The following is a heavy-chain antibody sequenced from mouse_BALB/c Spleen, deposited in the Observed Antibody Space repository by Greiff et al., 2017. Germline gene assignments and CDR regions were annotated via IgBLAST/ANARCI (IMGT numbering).Heavy chain of an antibody. CDR1: GFTFSSYA. J-gene: IGHJ3*01. CDR3: ARDKGDGYSAWFAY. Sequence: VQLKQSGGGLVKPGGSLKLSCAASGFTFSSYAMSWVRQSPEKRLEWVAEISSGGSYTYYPDTVTGRFTISRDNAKNTLYLEMSSLRSEDTAMYYCARDKGDGYSAWFAYWGQGTLVTVSA. D-gene: IGHD2-3*01. CDR2: ISSGGSYT. V-gene: IGHV5-9-4*01.